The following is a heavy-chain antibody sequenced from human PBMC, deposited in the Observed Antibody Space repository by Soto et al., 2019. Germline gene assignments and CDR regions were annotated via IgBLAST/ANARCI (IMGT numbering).Heavy chain of an antibody. J-gene: IGHJ4*02. V-gene: IGHV4-59*08. CDR2: IYYSGST. CDR1: GGSMSSGY. Sequence: PSETRCLRCTGSGGSMSSGYWSGIRQPPGKGLEWIGYIYYSGSTNYNPSLKSRVTISVDTSKNQFSLKLSSVTATDTAVYYCARHWALGPPTAYWGQGPLVTVS. D-gene: IGHD3-16*01. CDR3: ARHWALGPPTAY.